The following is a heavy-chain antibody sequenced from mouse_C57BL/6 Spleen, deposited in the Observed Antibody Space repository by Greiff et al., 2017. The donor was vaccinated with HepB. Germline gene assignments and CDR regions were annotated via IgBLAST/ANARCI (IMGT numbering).Heavy chain of an antibody. CDR3: TRSGGYDYFDY. D-gene: IGHD2-2*01. CDR2: IDPETGGT. Sequence: QVQLQQSGAELVRPGASVTLSCKASGYTFTDYEMHWVKQTPVHGLEWIGAIDPETGGTAYNQKFKGKAMLTADKSSSTAYMELRSLTSEDSAVYYCTRSGGYDYFDYWGQGTTLTVSS. V-gene: IGHV1-15*01. J-gene: IGHJ2*01. CDR1: GYTFTDYE.